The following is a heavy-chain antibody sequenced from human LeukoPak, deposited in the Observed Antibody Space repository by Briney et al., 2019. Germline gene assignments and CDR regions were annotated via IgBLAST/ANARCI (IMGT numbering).Heavy chain of an antibody. D-gene: IGHD3-16*01. CDR3: AKGTTDYDASDPLDF. CDR1: GFTFSSYA. V-gene: IGHV3-23*01. CDR2: ISGSGGST. J-gene: IGHJ4*02. Sequence: GGSLRLSCAASGFTFSSYAMNWVRQAPGKGLEWVSTISGSGGSTYYADSVKGRFTISRDQSKSTVYLQMTSLRAEDTAVFYCAKGTTDYDASDPLDFWGQGTLVTVSS.